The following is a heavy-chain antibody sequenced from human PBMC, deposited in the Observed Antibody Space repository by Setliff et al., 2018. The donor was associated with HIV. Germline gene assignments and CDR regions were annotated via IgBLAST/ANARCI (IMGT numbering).Heavy chain of an antibody. CDR3: AREESTEDYGSGSYGPTFPPPLIY. D-gene: IGHD3-10*01. Sequence: SETLSLPCTVSGGTISSYHWSWIRQPAGEGLEWIGRIYHCWHTNSNPSPKRRVPMSVDTSKNQLSLKLSSVTAADTAVFYCAREESTEDYGSGSYGPTFPPPLIYWGQGTLVTVSS. CDR2: IYHCWHT. J-gene: IGHJ4*02. CDR1: GGTISSYH. V-gene: IGHV4-4*07.